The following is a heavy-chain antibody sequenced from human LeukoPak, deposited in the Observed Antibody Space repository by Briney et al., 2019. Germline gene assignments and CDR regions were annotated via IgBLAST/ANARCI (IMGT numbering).Heavy chain of an antibody. CDR3: VRDAAVVPAAPCYFDY. Sequence: GRSLRLSCAASGFTFSSYGMHWVRQAPGKGLEWVAVIWYDGSNKYYADSVKGRFTISRDNSKNTLYLQMNSLRAEDTAVYYCVRDAAVVPAAPCYFDYWGQGTLVTVSS. J-gene: IGHJ4*02. CDR1: GFTFSSYG. CDR2: IWYDGSNK. D-gene: IGHD2-2*01. V-gene: IGHV3-33*01.